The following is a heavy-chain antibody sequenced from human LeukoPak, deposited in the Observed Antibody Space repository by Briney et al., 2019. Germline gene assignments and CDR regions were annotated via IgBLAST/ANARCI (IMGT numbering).Heavy chain of an antibody. Sequence: PGGSLRLSCAASGFTLSTYAIHWVCQAPGKGLEWVAVISFDGNSEYYADSVKGRSTISRDNSRNMVYLQMHSLRPEDTAIYYCARDGRGYTYGYFPYYWGQGTLVTVPS. J-gene: IGHJ4*02. CDR3: ARDGRGYTYGYFPYY. CDR2: ISFDGNSE. V-gene: IGHV3-30-3*01. CDR1: GFTLSTYA. D-gene: IGHD5-18*01.